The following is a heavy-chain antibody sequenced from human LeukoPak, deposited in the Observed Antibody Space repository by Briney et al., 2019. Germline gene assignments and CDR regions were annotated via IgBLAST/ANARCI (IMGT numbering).Heavy chain of an antibody. J-gene: IGHJ4*02. V-gene: IGHV3-30*04. CDR2: ISYDGSYK. CDR1: GFTFSSYA. CDR3: AKGRRTQELWFGDYFDY. Sequence: PGRSLRLSCAASGFTFSSYAMHWVRQAPGKGLEWVAVISYDGSYKYYADSVKGRFTISRDNSKNTLYLEIDALSAEDTAVYYCAKGRRTQELWFGDYFDYWGQGTLVTVSS. D-gene: IGHD3-10*01.